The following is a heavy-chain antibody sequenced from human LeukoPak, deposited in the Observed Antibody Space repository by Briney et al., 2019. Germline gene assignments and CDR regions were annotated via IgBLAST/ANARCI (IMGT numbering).Heavy chain of an antibody. V-gene: IGHV4-31*03. CDR1: GGSISSGGYY. Sequence: PSPTLSLTCTVSGGSISSGGYYWSWIRQHPGKGLEWIGYIYYSGSTYYNPSLKSRVTISVDTSKNQFSLKLSSVTAADTAVYSCARGENFGYYYDSSGYVFWFDPWGQGTLVTVSS. D-gene: IGHD3-22*01. J-gene: IGHJ5*02. CDR2: IYYSGST. CDR3: ARGENFGYYYDSSGYVFWFDP.